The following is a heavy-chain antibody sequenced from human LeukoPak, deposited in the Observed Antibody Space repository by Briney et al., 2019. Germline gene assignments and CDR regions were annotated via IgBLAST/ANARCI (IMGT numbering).Heavy chain of an antibody. CDR1: GDSVSSNSAA. Sequence: SQTLSLTCAISGDSVSSNSAAWNWIRQSPSRGLEWLGRTYYRSKWYNDYAVSVKSRITINPDTSKNQFSLQLNSVTPEDTAVYYCAGDKDIVVVVAASGSNAFDIWGQGTMVTVSS. D-gene: IGHD2-15*01. J-gene: IGHJ3*02. CDR2: TYYRSKWYN. V-gene: IGHV6-1*01. CDR3: AGDKDIVVVVAASGSNAFDI.